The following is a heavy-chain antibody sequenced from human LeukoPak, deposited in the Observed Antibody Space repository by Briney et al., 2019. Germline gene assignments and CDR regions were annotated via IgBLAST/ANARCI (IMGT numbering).Heavy chain of an antibody. D-gene: IGHD2-21*02. V-gene: IGHV3-9*01. CDR1: GFTFDDYA. Sequence: GRSLRLSCAASGFTFDDYAMHWVRQAPGKGLEWVSGISWNSGSIGYADSVKGRFTISRDNAKNSLYLQMNSLRAEDTALYYCAKDTVVTANYYYYGMDVWGQGTTVTVSS. CDR2: ISWNSGSI. J-gene: IGHJ6*02. CDR3: AKDTVVTANYYYYGMDV.